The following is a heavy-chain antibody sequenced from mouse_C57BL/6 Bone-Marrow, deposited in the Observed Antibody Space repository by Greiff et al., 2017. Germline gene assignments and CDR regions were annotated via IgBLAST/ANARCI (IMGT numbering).Heavy chain of an antibody. CDR1: GFNIKNTY. D-gene: IGHD3-2*02. CDR2: IDPANGNT. J-gene: IGHJ4*01. Sequence: EVQLVESVAELVRPGASVKLSCTASGFNIKNTYMPWVKRRPEQGLEWIGRIDPANGNTKYAPKFQGKATITADTSSNTAYLQLSSLTSEDTAIYYCARGAAQGRGAMDYWGQGTSVTVSS. V-gene: IGHV14-3*01. CDR3: ARGAAQGRGAMDY.